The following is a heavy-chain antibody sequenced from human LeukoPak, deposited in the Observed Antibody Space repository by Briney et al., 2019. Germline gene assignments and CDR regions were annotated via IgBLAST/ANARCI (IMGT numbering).Heavy chain of an antibody. Sequence: GGSLRLSCAASGFTFSSYWMSWVRQAPGMGLEWAANIKQDGSEKYYVDSVKGRFTISRDSAKNSLFLQMNSLRAEDTAVYYCARGYYDSSGSPFDYWGQGTLVTVSS. CDR3: ARGYYDSSGSPFDY. V-gene: IGHV3-7*01. CDR2: IKQDGSEK. J-gene: IGHJ4*02. D-gene: IGHD3-22*01. CDR1: GFTFSSYW.